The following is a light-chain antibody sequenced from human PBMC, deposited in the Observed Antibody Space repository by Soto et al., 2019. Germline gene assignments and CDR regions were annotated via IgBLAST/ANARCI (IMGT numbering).Light chain of an antibody. V-gene: IGKV1-17*01. Sequence: IQMTQSPSSLSASVGDRDLITCRASHAIRNDLGWYQQKPGKAPKLLIYAASTLESGVPSRFSSSGSGTEFTLTISSLQPDDFATYYCQHYNSYWTFGQGTKVDIK. CDR1: HAIRND. CDR3: QHYNSYWT. J-gene: IGKJ1*01. CDR2: AAS.